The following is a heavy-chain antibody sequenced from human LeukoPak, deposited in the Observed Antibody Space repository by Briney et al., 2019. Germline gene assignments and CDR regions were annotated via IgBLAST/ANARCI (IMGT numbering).Heavy chain of an antibody. J-gene: IGHJ4*02. V-gene: IGHV3-23*01. D-gene: IGHD3-3*01. CDR3: VTGDFTYYDY. CDR2: INTGDIT. Sequence: PGGSLRLSFAASGLTFDYSAMTWVRQAPEKGLEWVSTINTGDITFYANSVKGRFTISRDNSKNALFLQMNSLRAEDTAIYYCVTGDFTYYDYWGQGTLVTVSS. CDR1: GLTFDYSA.